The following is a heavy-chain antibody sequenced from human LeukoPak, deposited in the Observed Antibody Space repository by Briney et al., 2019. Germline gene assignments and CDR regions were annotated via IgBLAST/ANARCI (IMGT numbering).Heavy chain of an antibody. Sequence: SETLSLTCTVSGGSISIGGYYWSWIRQHPGKGLEWIGYIYYSGSTYYNPSLKSRVTISVDTSKNQFSLKLSSVTAADTAVYYCARTLRLGELSLTSWFDPWGQGTLVTVSS. CDR1: GGSISIGGYY. CDR3: ARTLRLGELSLTSWFDP. V-gene: IGHV4-31*03. CDR2: IYYSGST. D-gene: IGHD3-16*02. J-gene: IGHJ5*02.